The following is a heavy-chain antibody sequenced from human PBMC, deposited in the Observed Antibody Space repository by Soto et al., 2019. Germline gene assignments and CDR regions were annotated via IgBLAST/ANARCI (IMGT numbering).Heavy chain of an antibody. V-gene: IGHV4-34*01. Sequence: QVQLQQWGAGLLKPSETLSLTCAVYGGSFSGYYWSWIRQPPGKGLEWIGEINHSGSTNYNPSLKRRVTISVDTSKTQFSLKMSSVTAADTAVYYCARGLSFWWGKGWFDPWGQGTLVTVSS. D-gene: IGHD2-8*02. CDR2: INHSGST. J-gene: IGHJ5*02. CDR1: GGSFSGYY. CDR3: ARGLSFWWGKGWFDP.